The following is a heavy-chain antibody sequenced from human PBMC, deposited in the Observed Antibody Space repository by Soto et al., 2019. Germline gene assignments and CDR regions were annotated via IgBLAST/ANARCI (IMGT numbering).Heavy chain of an antibody. V-gene: IGHV1-46*01. D-gene: IGHD5-18*01. CDR2: INPSGGST. CDR3: ASSAMANYGMDV. CDR1: GYTFPRYY. J-gene: IGHJ6*02. Sequence: GAPVKVFCNASGYTFPRYYMHRVRQAPGQGLEWMGIINPSGGSTSYAQKFQGRVTMTRDTSTSTVYMELSSLRSEDTAVYYCASSAMANYGMDVWGQGTTVTV.